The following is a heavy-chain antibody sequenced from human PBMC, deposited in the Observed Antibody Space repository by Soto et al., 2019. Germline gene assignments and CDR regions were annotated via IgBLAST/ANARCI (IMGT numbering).Heavy chain of an antibody. CDR2: IYYSGST. D-gene: IGHD2-2*02. V-gene: IGHV4-31*03. Sequence: SETLSLTCTVSGGSISSGGYYWSWIRQHPGKGLEWIGYIYYSGSTYYNPSLKSRVTIPVDTSKNQFSLKLSSVTAADTAVYYCARSKYTINPSWFDPWGQGTLVTVSS. CDR3: ARSKYTINPSWFDP. J-gene: IGHJ5*02. CDR1: GGSISSGGYY.